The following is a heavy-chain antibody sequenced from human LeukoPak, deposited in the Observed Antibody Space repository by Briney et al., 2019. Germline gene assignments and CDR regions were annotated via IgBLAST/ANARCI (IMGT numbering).Heavy chain of an antibody. CDR2: IYYSGST. CDR1: GGSISSYY. Sequence: SGTLSLTCTVSGGSISSYYWSWIRQPPGKGLEWIGYIYYSGSTNYSPSLESRVTISVDTSKNQFSLKLSSVTAADTAVYYCAREAVAVEFDYWGQGTLVTVSS. V-gene: IGHV4-59*01. CDR3: AREAVAVEFDY. J-gene: IGHJ4*02. D-gene: IGHD6-19*01.